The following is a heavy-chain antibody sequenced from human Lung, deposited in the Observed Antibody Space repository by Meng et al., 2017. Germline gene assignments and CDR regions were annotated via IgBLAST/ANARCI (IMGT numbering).Heavy chain of an antibody. Sequence: QVQLQQLGAGELKPAETLSLTCACYVGSFIGYKWNWIRQSPGKGLEWIGNTNHRGRTNYNPSLKSRVTISVDTSKNQFSLKLSSVTAADTAVYYCARDQGGAGGYWGQGTLVTVSS. CDR1: VGSFIGYK. CDR3: ARDQGGAGGY. V-gene: IGHV4-34*01. CDR2: TNHRGRT. D-gene: IGHD2-15*01. J-gene: IGHJ4*02.